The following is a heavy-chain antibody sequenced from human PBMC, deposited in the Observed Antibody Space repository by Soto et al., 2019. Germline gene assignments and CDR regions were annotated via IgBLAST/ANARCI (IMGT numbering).Heavy chain of an antibody. V-gene: IGHV1-3*01. J-gene: IGHJ6*02. CDR1: GYNFTSYA. D-gene: IGHD3-3*02. Sequence: GASVEVACKASGYNFTSYARHWVRQAPGQRLEWMGWINAGNGNTKYSQKFQGRVTITRDTSASTAYMELSSLRSEDTAVYYCARKLGGMDVWGQGTTVTVSS. CDR3: ARKLGGMDV. CDR2: INAGNGNT.